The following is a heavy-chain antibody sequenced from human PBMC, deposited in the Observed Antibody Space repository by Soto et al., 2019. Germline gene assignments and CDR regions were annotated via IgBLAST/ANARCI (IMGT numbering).Heavy chain of an antibody. J-gene: IGHJ4*02. CDR1: GFTFSSYA. D-gene: IGHD1-26*01. CDR3: ARRGSGSYYDC. CDR2: ISGSGDST. V-gene: IGHV3-23*01. Sequence: GGSLRLSCAASGFTFSSYAMRWVRQAPGKGLEWVSAISGSGDSTYYADSVKGRFTISRDNSKNTVYLQMNSLRGEDTAVYYCARRGSGSYYDCWGQGTLVTVSS.